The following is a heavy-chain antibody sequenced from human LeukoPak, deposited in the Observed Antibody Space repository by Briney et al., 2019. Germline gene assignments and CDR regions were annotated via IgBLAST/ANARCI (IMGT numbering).Heavy chain of an antibody. CDR3: AKGAVAGTNYYYGMDV. CDR1: GFTFSSYG. Sequence: GGSLRLSCAASGFTFSSYGMHWVRQAPGKGLEWVAVISYDGSNKCYADSVRGRFTISRDNSKNTLYLQMNSLRAEDTAVYYCAKGAVAGTNYYYGMDVWGQGTTVTVSS. V-gene: IGHV3-30*18. D-gene: IGHD6-19*01. CDR2: ISYDGSNK. J-gene: IGHJ6*02.